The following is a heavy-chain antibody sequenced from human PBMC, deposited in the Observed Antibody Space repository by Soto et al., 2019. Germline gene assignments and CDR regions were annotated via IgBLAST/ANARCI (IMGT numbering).Heavy chain of an antibody. J-gene: IGHJ4*02. D-gene: IGHD1-26*01. CDR3: AKDTVGELDY. CDR1: GFTFSSYG. V-gene: IGHV3-30*18. CDR2: ISYDGSNK. Sequence: QVQLVESGGGVVQPGRSLRLSCAASGFTFSSYGMHWVRQAPGKGLEWVAVISYDGSNKYYADSVKGRFTISRDNSKNTLYLQMNSPRAEDTAVYYCAKDTVGELDYWGQGTLVTVSS.